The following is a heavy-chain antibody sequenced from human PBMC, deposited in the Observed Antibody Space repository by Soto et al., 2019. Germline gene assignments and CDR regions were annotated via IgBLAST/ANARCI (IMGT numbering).Heavy chain of an antibody. D-gene: IGHD2-21*02. J-gene: IGHJ6*02. CDR3: ALVVVTAEEPYYYGMDV. Sequence: GGSLRLSCAASGFTFSSYSMNWVRQAPGKGLEWVSSISSSSSYIYYADSVKGRFTISRDNAKNSLYLQMNSLRAEDTAVYYCALVVVTAEEPYYYGMDVWGQGTTVTVSS. V-gene: IGHV3-21*01. CDR2: ISSSSSYI. CDR1: GFTFSSYS.